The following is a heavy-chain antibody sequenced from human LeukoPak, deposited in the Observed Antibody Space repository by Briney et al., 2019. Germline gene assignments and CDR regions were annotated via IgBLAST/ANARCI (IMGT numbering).Heavy chain of an antibody. Sequence: SETLSLTCAVYGGSFSDYYWTWIRQPPGKGLEWIGEINHSGSTNYNPSLKSRVTISVDMSKKQFSLKLSPVTAADTAVYYCARHPPMRTRGVLDYWGQGTLVTVSS. CDR1: GGSFSDYY. V-gene: IGHV4-34*01. J-gene: IGHJ4*02. D-gene: IGHD3-10*01. CDR3: ARHPPMRTRGVLDY. CDR2: INHSGST.